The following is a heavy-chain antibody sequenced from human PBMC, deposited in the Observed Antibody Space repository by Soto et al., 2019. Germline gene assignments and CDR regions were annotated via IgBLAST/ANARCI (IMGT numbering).Heavy chain of an antibody. D-gene: IGHD3-10*01. CDR3: VREEASGSSGLTYHYYYNGMDV. CDR2: VTTSGDTM. J-gene: IGHJ6*02. Sequence: LRLSCVASGFTFSRYNMHWVRQAPGKGLEWVAYVTTSGDTMFYADSVEGRFAISRDVAKNSVHLQMNSLGDEDTAVYYCVREEASGSSGLTYHYYYNGMDVWGQGTTVTVSS. V-gene: IGHV3-48*02. CDR1: GFTFSRYN.